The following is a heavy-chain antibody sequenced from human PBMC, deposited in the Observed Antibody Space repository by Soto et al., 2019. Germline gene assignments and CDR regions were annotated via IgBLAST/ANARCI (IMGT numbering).Heavy chain of an antibody. J-gene: IGHJ4*02. CDR1: GCSISSYY. V-gene: IGHV4-59*01. CDR2: IYYSGST. CDR3: ARGEWELQTPFDY. D-gene: IGHD1-26*01. Sequence: PSETLSLTCTVSGCSISSYYWSWIRQPPGKGLEWIGYIYYSGSTNYNPSLKSRVTISVDTSKNQFSLKLSSVTAADTAVYYCARGEWELQTPFDYWGQGTLVTVS.